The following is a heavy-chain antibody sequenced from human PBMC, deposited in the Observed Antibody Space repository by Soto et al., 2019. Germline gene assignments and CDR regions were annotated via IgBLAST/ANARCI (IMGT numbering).Heavy chain of an antibody. D-gene: IGHD1-26*01. V-gene: IGHV2-70*01. CDR1: GFSLSTSGMC. J-gene: IGHJ5*02. CDR3: ARGFSGSSAHWFDP. Sequence: GSGPTLVNPTQTLTLTCTFSGFSLSTSGMCVSWIRQPPGKALEWLALIDWDDDKYYSTSLKTRLTISKGTSKNQVVLTMTNMDPVDTATYYCARGFSGSSAHWFDPWGQGTLVTVSS. CDR2: IDWDDDK.